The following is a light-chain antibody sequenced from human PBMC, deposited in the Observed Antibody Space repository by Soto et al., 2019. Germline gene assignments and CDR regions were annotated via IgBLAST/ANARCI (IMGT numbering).Light chain of an antibody. CDR1: QNIYSY. CDR2: GAS. V-gene: IGKV3-15*01. CDR3: QQYNNWPWT. J-gene: IGKJ1*01. Sequence: EVVLTQSPATLSLSPGERATLSCRASQNIYSYLAWYQQKPGQAPRLLIYGASTRATGIPARFSGSGSGTEFTLTISSLQSEDFAVYYCQQYNNWPWTFGQGTKVDIK.